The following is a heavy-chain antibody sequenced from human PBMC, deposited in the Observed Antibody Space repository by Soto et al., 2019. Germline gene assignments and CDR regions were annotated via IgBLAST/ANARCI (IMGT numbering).Heavy chain of an antibody. V-gene: IGHV3-74*01. CDR1: GFTFSSYW. CDR2: INSDGSST. CDR3: VRTSLVVAAATREDY. J-gene: IGHJ4*02. D-gene: IGHD2-15*01. Sequence: GESLKISCAASGFTFSSYWMHWVRQAPGKGLVWVSRINSDGSSTSYADSAKGRFTISRDNAKNTLYLQMNSLRAEDTAVYYCVRTSLVVAAATREDYWGQRTLVTVSS.